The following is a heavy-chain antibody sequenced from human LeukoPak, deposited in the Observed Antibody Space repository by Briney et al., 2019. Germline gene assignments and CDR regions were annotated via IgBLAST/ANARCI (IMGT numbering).Heavy chain of an antibody. CDR3: ARLNDYDSSGYYYVVDY. CDR2: IYPGDSDT. J-gene: IGHJ4*02. V-gene: IGHV5-51*01. CDR1: GYSFTSHW. D-gene: IGHD3-22*01. Sequence: GESLKISCKASGYSFTSHWIGWVRQMPGKGLEWMGIIYPGDSDTRYSPSFQGQVTISADKSISTASLQWSSLKASDTAMYYCARLNDYDSSGYYYVVDYRGQGTLVTVSS.